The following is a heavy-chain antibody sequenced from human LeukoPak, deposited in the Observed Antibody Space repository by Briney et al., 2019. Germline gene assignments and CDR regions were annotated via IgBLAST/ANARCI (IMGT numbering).Heavy chain of an antibody. Sequence: SETLSLTCTVSGGSISSSSYYWGWIRQPAGKGLEWIGRIHTSGSTNYNPSLKSRVTMSVDTSKNQFSLKLSSVTAADTAVYYCASPSAAGYYYYYMDVWGKGTTVTISS. CDR2: IHTSGST. CDR1: GGSISSSSYY. CDR3: ASPSAAGYYYYYMDV. D-gene: IGHD6-13*01. V-gene: IGHV4-61*02. J-gene: IGHJ6*03.